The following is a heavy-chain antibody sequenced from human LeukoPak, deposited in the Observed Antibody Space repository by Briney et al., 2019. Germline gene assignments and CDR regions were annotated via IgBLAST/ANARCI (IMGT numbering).Heavy chain of an antibody. V-gene: IGHV3-23*01. CDR3: AKDSGITGTSY. D-gene: IGHD1-7*01. Sequence: TGGSLRLSCAASGFTFSSYAMSWVRQAPGKGLEWVSAISGSGGSTYYADSVKGRFTTSRDNSKNTLYLQMNSLRAEDTAVYYCAKDSGITGTSYWGQGTLVTVSS. CDR1: GFTFSSYA. CDR2: ISGSGGST. J-gene: IGHJ4*02.